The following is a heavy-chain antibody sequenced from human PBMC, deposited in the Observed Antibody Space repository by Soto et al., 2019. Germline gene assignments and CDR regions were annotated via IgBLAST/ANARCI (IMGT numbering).Heavy chain of an antibody. J-gene: IGHJ4*02. Sequence: QLQLQESGPGLVKPSETLSLTCTVSGGSISSSTYHWAWIRQPPGKGLEWIASIYYTGTTYYSPSLKSRVTISVDTSKNHLSLKLSSVTAADTAVYYCSRERESASEHWGQGTLVTVSS. CDR1: GGSISSSTYH. CDR2: IYYTGTT. CDR3: SRERESASEH. V-gene: IGHV4-39*02.